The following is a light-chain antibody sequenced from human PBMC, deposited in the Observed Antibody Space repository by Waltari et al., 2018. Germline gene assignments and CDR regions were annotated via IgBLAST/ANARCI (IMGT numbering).Light chain of an antibody. J-gene: IGKJ1*01. CDR3: QHYVRLPVT. V-gene: IGKV3-20*01. CDR2: GAS. Sequence: EIVLTQSPGTLSLSPGERFTLSCRASQSIGTFLAWYQQKPGQPPRLLIYGASIRAAGIPDRVSGSGSGTDFSLTISRLEPEDFAVYYCQHYVRLPVTFGQGTKVQIK. CDR1: QSIGTF.